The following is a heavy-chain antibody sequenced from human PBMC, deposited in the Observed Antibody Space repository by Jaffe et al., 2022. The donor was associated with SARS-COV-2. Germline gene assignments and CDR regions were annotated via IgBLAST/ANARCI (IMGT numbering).Heavy chain of an antibody. CDR2: IRQSGGDT. Sequence: EVQLLESGGGLVQPGGSLRLSCAASGFIFRNYVMTWVRQAPGKGLEWVSSIRQSGGDTYYAESVKGRFTISRDNSRATLSLQMDSLRADDTAMYYCAKKGPAADGSQYYDYWGQGALVTVSS. D-gene: IGHD6-25*01. CDR1: GFIFRNYV. V-gene: IGHV3-23*01. J-gene: IGHJ4*02. CDR3: AKKGPAADGSQYYDY.